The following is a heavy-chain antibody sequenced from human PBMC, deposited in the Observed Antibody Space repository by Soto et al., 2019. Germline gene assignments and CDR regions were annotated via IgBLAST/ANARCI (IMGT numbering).Heavy chain of an antibody. D-gene: IGHD2-2*02. CDR2: ISAYNGNT. V-gene: IGHV1-18*01. J-gene: IGHJ3*02. Sequence: ASVKVSCKASGYTFTSYGISWVRQAPGQGLEWMGWISAYNGNTNYAQKLQGRVTMTTDTSTSTAYMELRSLRSDDTAVYYCARDTVPAAINPCEAFDIWGQGTMVTVSS. CDR3: ARDTVPAAINPCEAFDI. CDR1: GYTFTSYG.